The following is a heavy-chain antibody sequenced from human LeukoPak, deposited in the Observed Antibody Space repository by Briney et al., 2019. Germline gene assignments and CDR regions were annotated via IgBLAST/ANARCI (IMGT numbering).Heavy chain of an antibody. J-gene: IGHJ6*02. CDR3: AREPPDCSSTSCYGAYGMDV. V-gene: IGHV3-21*01. CDR2: ISSSSSYI. CDR1: GFTFSSYS. D-gene: IGHD2-2*01. Sequence: GGSLRLSCAASGFTFSSYSMNWVRQAPGKGLEWVLSISSSSSYIYYADSVKGRFTISRDNAKNSLYLQMNSLRAEDTAVYYCAREPPDCSSTSCYGAYGMDVWGQGTTVTVSS.